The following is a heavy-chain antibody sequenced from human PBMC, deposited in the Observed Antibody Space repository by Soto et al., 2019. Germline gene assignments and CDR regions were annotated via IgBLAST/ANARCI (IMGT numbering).Heavy chain of an antibody. CDR3: ARTKCSGGSCYSWSLDY. D-gene: IGHD2-15*01. J-gene: IGHJ4*02. V-gene: IGHV4-31*03. CDR2: RYYSEST. CDR1: GGSITTGGYY. Sequence: NPSETLSFTCTVSGGSITTGGYYWSWIRQLPGKGLEWIGHRYYSESTYYNPSPKSRVSISLDTSKNQFSLKLSFVTAADTAMYYCARTKCSGGSCYSWSLDYWGQGTPVTVSS.